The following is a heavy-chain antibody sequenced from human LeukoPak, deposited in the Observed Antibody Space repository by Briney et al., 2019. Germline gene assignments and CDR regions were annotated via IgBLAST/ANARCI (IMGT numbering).Heavy chain of an antibody. CDR3: ARDGVLMVRGVRVLDYYHYYMDV. CDR1: GFTFSSYA. CDR2: ISNDGSNK. D-gene: IGHD3-10*01. V-gene: IGHV3-30*04. Sequence: GGSLRLSCAASGFTFSSYAMHWVRQAPGKGLEWVAVISNDGSNKYYADSVKGRFTISRDNAKNSLYLQMNSLRGEDTAVYYCARDGVLMVRGVRVLDYYHYYMDVWGKGTTVTISS. J-gene: IGHJ6*03.